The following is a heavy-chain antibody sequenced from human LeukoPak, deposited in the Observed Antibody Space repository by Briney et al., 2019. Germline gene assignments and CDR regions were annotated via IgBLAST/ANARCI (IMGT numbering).Heavy chain of an antibody. CDR2: TYYSGNT. CDR3: ARGGAIPVYYYYGMDV. J-gene: IGHJ6*02. Sequence: SETLSLTCTVSGGSMTNYYWTWIRQSPGKGLEWIGHTYYSGNTNYNPSLKSRVTISIDTSKNQFSLKLSSVTAADTAVYYCARGGAIPVYYYYGMDVWGQGTTVTVSS. CDR1: GGSMTNYY. V-gene: IGHV4-59*01. D-gene: IGHD1-26*01.